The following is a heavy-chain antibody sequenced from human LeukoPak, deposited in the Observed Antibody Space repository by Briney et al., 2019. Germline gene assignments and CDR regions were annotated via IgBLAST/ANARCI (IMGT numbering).Heavy chain of an antibody. CDR2: ISGSSTTI. V-gene: IGHV3-48*01. CDR3: WTYYDFWSGYYTGHDY. D-gene: IGHD3-3*01. J-gene: IGHJ4*02. CDR1: GFSFSSHS. Sequence: PGGSLRLSCAASGFSFSSHSMNWVRQAPGKGLEWVSYISGSSTTIDYADSAKGRFIISRDNAKKSLYLQMNNLRAEDTAVYYCWTYYDFWSGYYTGHDYWGQGTLVTVSS.